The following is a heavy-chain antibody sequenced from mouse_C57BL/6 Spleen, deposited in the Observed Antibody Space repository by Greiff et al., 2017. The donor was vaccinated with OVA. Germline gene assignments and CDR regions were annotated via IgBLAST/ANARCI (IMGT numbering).Heavy chain of an antibody. J-gene: IGHJ4*01. V-gene: IGHV1-80*01. CDR2: IYPGDGDT. Sequence: QVHVKQSGAELVKPGASVKISCKASGYAFSSYWMNWVKQRPGKGLEWIGQIYPGDGDTNYNGKFKGKATLTADKSSSTAYMQLSSLTSEDSAVYFCARRSNWDAMDYWGQGTSVTVSS. CDR1: GYAFSSYW. CDR3: ARRSNWDAMDY. D-gene: IGHD4-1*01.